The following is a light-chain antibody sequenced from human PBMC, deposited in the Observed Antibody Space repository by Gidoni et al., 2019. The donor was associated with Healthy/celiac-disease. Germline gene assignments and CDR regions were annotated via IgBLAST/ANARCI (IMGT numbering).Light chain of an antibody. J-gene: IGLJ2*01. CDR3: CSYAGSSTSGVV. CDR2: EGS. V-gene: IGLV2-23*01. Sequence: QSALTQPASVSGSPGQSIPISCTGTSSEVGSYNLVSWYQQHPGKAPKLMIYEGSKRPSGVSNRFSGSKSGNTASLTISGLQAEDEADYYCCSYAGSSTSGVVFGGGTKLTVL. CDR1: SSEVGSYNL.